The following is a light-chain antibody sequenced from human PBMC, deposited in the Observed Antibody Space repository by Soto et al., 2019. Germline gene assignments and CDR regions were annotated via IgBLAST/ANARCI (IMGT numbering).Light chain of an antibody. CDR3: CSFSGTSTLYV. CDR1: SSDVGGYNY. CDR2: GVN. V-gene: IGLV2-11*01. J-gene: IGLJ1*01. Sequence: QSALTQPRSVSGSPGQSVTISCTGSSSDVGGYNYVSWYQQHPGEAPKLMIYGVNERPSSGVPDRFSGSKSGNTASLTISGLQAEDEAEYYCCSFSGTSTLYVFGSGTKVTVL.